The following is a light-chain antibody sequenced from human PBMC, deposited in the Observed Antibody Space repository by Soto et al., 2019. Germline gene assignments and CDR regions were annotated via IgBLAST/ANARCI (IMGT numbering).Light chain of an antibody. Sequence: QSVLTQPASVSGSPGQSITISCTGTSSDVSGYNYVSWYQQRPGKAPKFMIYEVTNRPSGVSNRFSGSKSGNTASLTISGLQAEDEADYYCASYTSSSTLVVFGGGTKLTVL. CDR3: ASYTSSSTLVV. CDR1: SSDVSGYNY. J-gene: IGLJ2*01. V-gene: IGLV2-14*01. CDR2: EVT.